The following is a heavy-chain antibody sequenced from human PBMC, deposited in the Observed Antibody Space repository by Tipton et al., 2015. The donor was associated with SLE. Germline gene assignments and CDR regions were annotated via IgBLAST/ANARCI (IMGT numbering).Heavy chain of an antibody. CDR2: IYSSGST. CDR3: AKDVWHHGRSFNY. CDR1: GGSINTDTDY. Sequence: TLSLTCSVSGGSINTDTDYWNWIRQSPGRGLEWIGSIYSSGSTYYNPSLKSRVSISTDTSKNQVSLKLISVTAADTAIYYCAKDVWHHGRSFNYWGQGTLINVSS. D-gene: IGHD1-14*01. V-gene: IGHV4-39*07. J-gene: IGHJ4*02.